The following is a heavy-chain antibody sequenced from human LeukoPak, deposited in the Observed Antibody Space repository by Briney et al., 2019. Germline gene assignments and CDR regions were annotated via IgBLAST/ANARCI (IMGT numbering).Heavy chain of an antibody. V-gene: IGHV1-69*06. CDR2: IIPIFGTA. J-gene: IGHJ4*02. Sequence: GASVKVSCKASGGTFSSYAISWVRQAPGQGLEWMGGIIPIFGTANYAQKFQGRVTITADKSTSTAYMELSSLRSEDTAVYYCARDFVFYYFDYWGQGTLVTVSS. CDR3: ARDFVFYYFDY. D-gene: IGHD2-21*01. CDR1: GGTFSSYA.